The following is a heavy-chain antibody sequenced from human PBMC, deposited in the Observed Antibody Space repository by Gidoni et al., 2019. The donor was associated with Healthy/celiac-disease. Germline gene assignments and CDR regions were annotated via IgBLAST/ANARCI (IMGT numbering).Heavy chain of an antibody. V-gene: IGHV1-18*01. CDR2: TSAYKGNT. Sequence: QAQLVQSGAEVKKPGASVKVSCKASAYPFTSYGISWVRQAPGQGLEWIGWTSAYKGNTNYAQKLQGRVTMTTDTSTSTAYMELRSLRSDDTAVYYCARDRITIFGPTFDWFDPWGQGTLVTVSS. D-gene: IGHD3-3*01. J-gene: IGHJ5*02. CDR3: ARDRITIFGPTFDWFDP. CDR1: AYPFTSYG.